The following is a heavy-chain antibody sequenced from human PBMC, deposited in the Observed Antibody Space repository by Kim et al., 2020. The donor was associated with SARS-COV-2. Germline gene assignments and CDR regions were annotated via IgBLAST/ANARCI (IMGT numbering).Heavy chain of an antibody. J-gene: IGHJ4*02. V-gene: IGHV4-59*01. CDR3: ARDAGGSGYDFDY. Sequence: YNPSLKGRVTISVDTSKNQFSLKLSSVTAADTAVYYCARDAGGSGYDFDYWGQGTLVTVSS. D-gene: IGHD5-12*01.